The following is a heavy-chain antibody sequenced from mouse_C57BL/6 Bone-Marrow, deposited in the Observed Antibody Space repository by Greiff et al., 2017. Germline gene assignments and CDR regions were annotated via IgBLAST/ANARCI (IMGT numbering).Heavy chain of an antibody. V-gene: IGHV1-15*01. CDR1: GYTFTDYE. D-gene: IGHD2-3*01. CDR2: IDPETGGT. Sequence: VQLQQSGAELVRPGASVTLSCKASGYTFTDYEMHWVKQTPVHGLEWIGAIDPETGGTAYNQKFKGKAILTADKSSSTAYMELRSLTSEDSAAYYWTRWNYECYPYWYFDVWGTGTTVTVSS. J-gene: IGHJ1*03. CDR3: TRWNYECYPYWYFDV.